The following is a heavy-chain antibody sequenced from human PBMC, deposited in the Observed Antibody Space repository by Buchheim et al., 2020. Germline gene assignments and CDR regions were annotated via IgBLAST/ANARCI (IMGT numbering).Heavy chain of an antibody. V-gene: IGHV4-59*01. Sequence: QVQLQESGPGLVKPSETLSLTCTVSGGSISSYYWSWIRQPPGKGLEWIGYIYYSGSTNYNPSLKSRVTISVDTSKNQFSLKLSSVTAADTAVYYCARGGYSYGYVHYYYMDVWGKGTT. CDR2: IYYSGST. CDR1: GGSISSYY. D-gene: IGHD5-18*01. CDR3: ARGGYSYGYVHYYYMDV. J-gene: IGHJ6*03.